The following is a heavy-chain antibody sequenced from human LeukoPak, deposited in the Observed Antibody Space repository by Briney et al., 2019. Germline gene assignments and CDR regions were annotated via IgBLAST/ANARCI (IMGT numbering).Heavy chain of an antibody. CDR2: IFYSGST. J-gene: IGHJ4*02. Sequence: SETLSLTCTVSSGSISTSNYYWGWVRQPPGKALEWIGNIFYSGSTYYSPSLKSRVTMSLDTSRNQFSLKLSSVTAADTAVYYCARRPIRYFDWLPESYYFDYWGQGTLVTVSS. V-gene: IGHV4-39*07. D-gene: IGHD3-9*01. CDR1: SGSISTSNYY. CDR3: ARRPIRYFDWLPESYYFDY.